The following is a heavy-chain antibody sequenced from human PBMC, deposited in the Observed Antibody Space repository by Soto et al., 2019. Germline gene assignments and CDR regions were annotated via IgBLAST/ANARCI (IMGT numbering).Heavy chain of an antibody. V-gene: IGHV1-18*01. Sequence: ASVNVSREPSGYPYTRYGLKWVRQALGQGPEWMGWISAYDDKTIYSQKFQGRVTITRDTSASTAYMELSSLRSEDTAVYYCARGSGYYYWDDYWGQGTLVTVSS. CDR1: GYPYTRYG. CDR2: ISAYDDKT. D-gene: IGHD3-22*01. J-gene: IGHJ4*02. CDR3: ARGSGYYYWDDY.